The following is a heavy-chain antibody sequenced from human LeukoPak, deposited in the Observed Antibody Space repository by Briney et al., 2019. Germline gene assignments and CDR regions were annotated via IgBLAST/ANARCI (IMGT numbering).Heavy chain of an antibody. CDR2: ISWNSGSI. J-gene: IGHJ3*02. V-gene: IGHV3-9*01. D-gene: IGHD1-26*01. Sequence: PGGALRLSCAASGFTFDDYAMHWVRQAPGKGLEWVSGISWNSGSIGYADSVKGRFTISRDNAKNSLYLQMNSLRAEDTALYYCAKDRVGATPFYAFDIWGQGTMVTVSS. CDR3: AKDRVGATPFYAFDI. CDR1: GFTFDDYA.